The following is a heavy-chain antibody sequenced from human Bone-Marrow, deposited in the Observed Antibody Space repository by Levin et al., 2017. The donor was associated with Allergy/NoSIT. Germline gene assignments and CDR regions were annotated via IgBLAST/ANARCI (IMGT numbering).Heavy chain of an antibody. V-gene: IGHV3-30-3*01. J-gene: IGHJ4*02. Sequence: GGSLRLSCVASISTFSSYAIHWVRQAPGKGLEWVAVISYDGTNTYYADSVRGRFTISRDSSKRTLYLQINGLRIEDTAVYYCARGDFPAFYGDFLDLDNWGQGTLVTVAS. CDR1: ISTFSSYA. D-gene: IGHD2-21*02. CDR3: ARGDFPAFYGDFLDLDN. CDR2: ISYDGTNT.